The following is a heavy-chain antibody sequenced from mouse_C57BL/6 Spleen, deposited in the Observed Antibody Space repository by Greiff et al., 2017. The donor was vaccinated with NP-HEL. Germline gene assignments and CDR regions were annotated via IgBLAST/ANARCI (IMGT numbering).Heavy chain of an antibody. CDR3: ARFGYYDYDLYAMDY. J-gene: IGHJ4*01. CDR2: IYPGDGDT. CDR1: GYAFSSYW. D-gene: IGHD2-4*01. Sequence: QVQLKESGAELVKPGASVKISCKASGYAFSSYWMNWVKQRPGKGLEWIGQIYPGDGDTNYNGKFKGKATLTADKSSSTAYMQLSSLTSEDSAVYFCARFGYYDYDLYAMDYWGQGTSVTVSS. V-gene: IGHV1-80*01.